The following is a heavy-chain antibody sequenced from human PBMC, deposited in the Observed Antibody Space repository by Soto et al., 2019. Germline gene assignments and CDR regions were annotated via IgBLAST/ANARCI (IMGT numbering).Heavy chain of an antibody. J-gene: IGHJ6*02. D-gene: IGHD1-26*01. Sequence: LRLSCAASGFTFSSYAMHWVRQAPGKGLEWVAVISYDGSNKYYADSVKGRFTISRDNSKNTLYLQMNSLRAEDTAVYYCARDYYVHYYYYGMDVWGQGTTVTVPS. CDR1: GFTFSSYA. V-gene: IGHV3-30-3*01. CDR3: ARDYYVHYYYYGMDV. CDR2: ISYDGSNK.